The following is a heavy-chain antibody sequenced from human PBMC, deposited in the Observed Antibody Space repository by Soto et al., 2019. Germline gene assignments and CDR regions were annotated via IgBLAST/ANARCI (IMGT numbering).Heavy chain of an antibody. D-gene: IGHD6-19*01. CDR1: GGSISSGGYY. V-gene: IGHV4-31*03. CDR2: IYYSGST. J-gene: IGHJ6*02. CDR3: VRSRVFIAVAGMATYYYYYGMDV. Sequence: SETLSLTCTVSGGSISSGGYYWSWIRQHPGKGLEWIGYIYYSGSTYYNPSLKSRVTISVDTSKNQFSLKLSSVTAADTAVYYCVRSRVFIAVAGMATYYYYYGMDVWGQGTTVTVSS.